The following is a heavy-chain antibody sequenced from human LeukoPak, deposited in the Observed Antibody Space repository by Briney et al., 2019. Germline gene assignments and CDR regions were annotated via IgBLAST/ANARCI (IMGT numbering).Heavy chain of an antibody. D-gene: IGHD5-24*01. CDR1: GYTFTSYN. Sequence: VSVKISCKTSGYTFTSYNLHWVRQAPGQRLEWMGIIKPSGDNTHYAQKFQGRFTMTSDTSTSSVYMELSSLISADTAVYYGARVRDGYNDAYDIWGQGTMVTVTS. CDR2: IKPSGDNT. CDR3: ARVRDGYNDAYDI. J-gene: IGHJ3*02. V-gene: IGHV1-46*01.